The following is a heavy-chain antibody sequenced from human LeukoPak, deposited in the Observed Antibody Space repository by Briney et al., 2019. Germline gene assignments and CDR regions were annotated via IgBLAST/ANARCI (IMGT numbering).Heavy chain of an antibody. CDR3: ARDLGGYGDYGTNFDY. V-gene: IGHV3-21*01. CDR2: ISSSSSYI. Sequence: GGSLRLSCAASGFTFSSYSMNWVRQAPGKGLEWVSSISSSSSYIYYADSVKGRFTISRHNAKRSLYLQMNSLRAEDTAVYYCARDLGGYGDYGTNFDYWGQGTLVTVSS. CDR1: GFTFSSYS. J-gene: IGHJ4*02. D-gene: IGHD4-17*01.